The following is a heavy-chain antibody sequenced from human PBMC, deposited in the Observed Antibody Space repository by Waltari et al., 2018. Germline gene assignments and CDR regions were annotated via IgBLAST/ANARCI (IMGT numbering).Heavy chain of an antibody. V-gene: IGHV4-39*01. CDR3: ARRGVTDLFDY. D-gene: IGHD3-10*01. Sequence: QLQLQESGPGLVKPSETLSLTCTVSGGSISSSPYYWGWLRQPPGKGLEWLGGVYHSGSTYFNPLFKSRVTISVDTSKNQFSLRLSSVTASDTAVYYCARRGVTDLFDYWGQGTLVTVSS. CDR2: VYHSGST. CDR1: GGSISSSPYY. J-gene: IGHJ4*02.